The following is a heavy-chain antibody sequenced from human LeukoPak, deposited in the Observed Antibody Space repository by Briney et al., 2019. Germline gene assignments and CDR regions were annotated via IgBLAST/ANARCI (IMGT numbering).Heavy chain of an antibody. CDR2: IIPIFGTA. Sequence: GASVKVSCKASGGTFSSYAISWVRQAPGQGLEWMGGIIPIFGTANYAQKFQGRVTITADESTSTAYMELSSLRSEDTAVYYCARSDGSGSYWDWFDPWGQGTLVTVSS. CDR3: ARSDGSGSYWDWFDP. D-gene: IGHD3-10*01. J-gene: IGHJ5*02. V-gene: IGHV1-69*13. CDR1: GGTFSSYA.